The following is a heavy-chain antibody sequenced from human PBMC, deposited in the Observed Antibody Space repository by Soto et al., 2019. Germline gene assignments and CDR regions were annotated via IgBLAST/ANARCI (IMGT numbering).Heavy chain of an antibody. CDR1: GFSLSNARMG. CDR3: ARTALYSSGPFDY. D-gene: IGHD6-19*01. CDR2: IFSNDEK. V-gene: IGHV2-26*01. Sequence: QVTLKESGPVLVKPTETLTLTCTVSGFSLSNARMGVSWIRQPPGKALEWLAHIFSNDEKSYSTSLKSRLTISKDTSESQVVLTMTTMDPVDTATYYCARTALYSSGPFDYWGQGTLVTVSS. J-gene: IGHJ4*02.